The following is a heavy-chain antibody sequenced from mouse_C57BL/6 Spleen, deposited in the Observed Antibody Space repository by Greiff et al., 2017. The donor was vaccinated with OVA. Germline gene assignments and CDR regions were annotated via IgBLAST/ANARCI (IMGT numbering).Heavy chain of an antibody. CDR3: ARSGDSSGSWFAD. CDR1: GYSITSGYY. J-gene: IGHJ3*01. CDR2: ISYDGSN. V-gene: IGHV3-6*01. D-gene: IGHD3-2*02. Sequence: ESGPGLVKPSQSLSLTCSVTGYSITSGYYWNWIRQFPGNKLEWMGYISYDGSNNYNPSLKNRISITRDTSKNQFFLKLNSVTTEDTATYYCARSGDSSGSWFADWGQGTLVTVSA.